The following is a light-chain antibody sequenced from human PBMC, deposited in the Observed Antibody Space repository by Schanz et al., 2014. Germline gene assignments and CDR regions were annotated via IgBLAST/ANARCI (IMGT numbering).Light chain of an antibody. CDR1: NSAVGGYNY. CDR3: AAWDDSLQGWV. CDR2: EVS. J-gene: IGLJ3*02. V-gene: IGLV2-8*01. Sequence: QSALTQPPSASGSPGQSVTIPCTGTNSAVGGYNYVSWYQQHPGKAPKLMIYEVSKRPSGVPDRFSGSKSGNTASLTVSGLQAEDEADYYCAAWDDSLQGWVFGGGTKLTVL.